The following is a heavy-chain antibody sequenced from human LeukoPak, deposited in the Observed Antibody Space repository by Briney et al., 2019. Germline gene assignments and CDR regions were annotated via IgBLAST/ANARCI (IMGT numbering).Heavy chain of an antibody. V-gene: IGHV3-43*02. D-gene: IGHD3-10*01. CDR1: GFTFDDYA. Sequence: GGSLRLSCAASGFTFDDYAMHWVRQAPGKGLEWVSLISGDGGSTYYADSVKGRFTISRDNSKNSLYLQMNSLRTEDTALYYCAKDSPRITIMWSYYFDYWGQGTLVTVSS. CDR3: AKDSPRITIMWSYYFDY. J-gene: IGHJ4*02. CDR2: ISGDGGST.